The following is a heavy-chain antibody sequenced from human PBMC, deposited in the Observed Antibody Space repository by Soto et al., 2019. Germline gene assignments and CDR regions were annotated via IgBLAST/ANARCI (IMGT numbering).Heavy chain of an antibody. D-gene: IGHD6-13*01. J-gene: IGHJ6*02. CDR2: IYYSGST. Sequence: SETLSLTCTVSGGSISSGGYYWSWIRQHPGKGLGWIGYIYYSGSTYYNPSLKSRVTTSVDTSKNQFSLKLSSVTAADTAVYYCARDTRRAAAAGYYYYYYGMDVWGQGTTVTVSS. V-gene: IGHV4-31*03. CDR1: GGSISSGGYY. CDR3: ARDTRRAAAAGYYYYYYGMDV.